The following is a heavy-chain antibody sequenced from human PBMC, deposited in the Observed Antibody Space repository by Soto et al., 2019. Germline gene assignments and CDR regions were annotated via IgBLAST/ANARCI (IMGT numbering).Heavy chain of an antibody. D-gene: IGHD2-15*01. CDR3: ARDIWRYCSGGSCYNPYYYYGMDV. Sequence: ASVKVSCKASGGTFSSYAISWVRQAPGQGLEWMGGITPIFGTASYAQKFQGRVTITADESTSTAYTELSSLRSEDTAVYYCARDIWRYCSGGSCYNPYYYYGMDVWGQGTTVTVSS. CDR1: GGTFSSYA. CDR2: ITPIFGTA. J-gene: IGHJ6*02. V-gene: IGHV1-69*13.